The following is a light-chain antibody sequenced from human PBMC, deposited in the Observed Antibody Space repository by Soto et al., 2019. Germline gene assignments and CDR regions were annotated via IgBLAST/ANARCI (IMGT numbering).Light chain of an antibody. V-gene: IGKV1-39*01. CDR2: TAS. J-gene: IGKJ5*01. CDR3: QQSFITPTIT. CDR1: QSISSY. Sequence: DIQMTQSPSSLSASVGNIVTITCRGSQSISSYLNWYQQKPGKAPKLLIYTASRLQSGVPSRFSGSGSATDFTLPITNLQPEDFATYYCQQSFITPTITFGHGTRLEI.